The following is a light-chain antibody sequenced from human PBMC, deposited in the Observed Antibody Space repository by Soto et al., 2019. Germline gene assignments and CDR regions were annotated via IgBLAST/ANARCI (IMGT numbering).Light chain of an antibody. CDR3: SSYTSSRSVV. J-gene: IGLJ2*01. CDR2: DVS. CDR1: SSDVGAYKY. Sequence: QSALTQPASVSGSPGQSITISCTGTSSDVGAYKYVSWYQQHSGKAPKLMIYDVSDRPSGVSRRFSGSKSGNTASLTISGLQAEDEADYYCSSYTSSRSVVFGGGTKLTVL. V-gene: IGLV2-14*03.